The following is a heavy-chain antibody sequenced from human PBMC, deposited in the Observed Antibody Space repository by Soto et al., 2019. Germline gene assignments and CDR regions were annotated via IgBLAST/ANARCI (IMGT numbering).Heavy chain of an antibody. V-gene: IGHV3-30-3*01. J-gene: IGHJ4*02. CDR2: MSYDGSNK. Sequence: QVQLVESGGGVVQPGRSLRLSCAASGFTFSSYAMHWVRQAPGKGLEWVAVMSYDGSNKYYADSVKGRFTISRDNSKNTLYLQMNSLRAEETAVYYCARARLDTPARDYWGQGTLVTVSS. CDR1: GFTFSSYA. D-gene: IGHD2-2*01. CDR3: ARARLDTPARDY.